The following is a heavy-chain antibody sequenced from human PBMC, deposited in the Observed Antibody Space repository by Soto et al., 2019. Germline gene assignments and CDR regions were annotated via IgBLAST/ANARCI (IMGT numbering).Heavy chain of an antibody. CDR2: INPNSGVT. Sequence: GASVKVSCKASGYTFTTYYIPWVRQAPGQGLEWMVWINPNSGVTCYAQKFQGRVTMTRDTSTSTVYMELSSLTFEDTAVYYCARGRNGYNLYYFDYWGQGALVTVSS. J-gene: IGHJ4*02. CDR3: ARGRNGYNLYYFDY. V-gene: IGHV1-2*02. CDR1: GYTFTTYY. D-gene: IGHD5-12*01.